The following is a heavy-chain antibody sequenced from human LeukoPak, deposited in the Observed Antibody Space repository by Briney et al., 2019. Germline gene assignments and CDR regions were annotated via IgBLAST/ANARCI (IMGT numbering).Heavy chain of an antibody. D-gene: IGHD5-18*01. CDR3: ARHLSGVTGYSYGRGIDY. Sequence: GSLRLSCAVSGFTFSSYSMNWVRQAPGKGLEWVSYISSSSSTIHYADSAKGRFTISRDNAKNSLYLQMNSLRAEDTAVYYCARHLSGVTGYSYGRGIDYWGQGTLVTVSS. CDR1: GFTFSSYS. J-gene: IGHJ4*02. V-gene: IGHV3-48*01. CDR2: ISSSSSTI.